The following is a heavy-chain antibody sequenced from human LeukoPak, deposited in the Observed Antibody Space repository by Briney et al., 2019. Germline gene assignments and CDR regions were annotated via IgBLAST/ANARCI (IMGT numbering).Heavy chain of an antibody. D-gene: IGHD5-24*01. V-gene: IGHV4-59*12. CDR1: GGSISSYY. Sequence: PSETLSLTCTVSGGSISSYYWSWIRQPPGKGLEWIGYIYYSGSTNYNPSLKSRVTISVDTSKNQFSLKLSSVTAADTAVYYCARRPESERWLLGPSRSAFDIWGQGTMVTVSS. CDR3: ARRPESERWLLGPSRSAFDI. J-gene: IGHJ3*02. CDR2: IYYSGST.